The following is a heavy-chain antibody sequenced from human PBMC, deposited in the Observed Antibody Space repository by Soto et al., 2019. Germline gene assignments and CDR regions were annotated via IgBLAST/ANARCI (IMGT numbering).Heavy chain of an antibody. Sequence: SSETLSLTCTVSGGSVSSGAYYWTWIRQRPGKGLEWIGYIYYSGSTYYSPPLKSRLSISLDTSKNQFSLRLSSVTAADTAMYYCARARLRAVYAFDIWGQGTMVTVSS. D-gene: IGHD5-12*01. CDR3: ARARLRAVYAFDI. J-gene: IGHJ3*02. CDR2: IYYSGST. V-gene: IGHV4-31*03. CDR1: GGSVSSGAYY.